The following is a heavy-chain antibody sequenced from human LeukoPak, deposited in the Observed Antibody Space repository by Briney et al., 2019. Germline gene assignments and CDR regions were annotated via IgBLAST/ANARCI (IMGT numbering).Heavy chain of an antibody. V-gene: IGHV3-30*04. D-gene: IGHD5-12*01. CDR3: ASGGSGYDLDY. CDR1: GFTFSSYS. CDR2: ISYDGSNK. Sequence: GGSLRLSCAASGFTFSSYSMHWVRQAPGKGLEWVAVISYDGSNKYYADSVKGRFTISRDNSKNTLYLQMNSLRAEDTAVYYCASGGSGYDLDYWGQGTLATVSS. J-gene: IGHJ4*02.